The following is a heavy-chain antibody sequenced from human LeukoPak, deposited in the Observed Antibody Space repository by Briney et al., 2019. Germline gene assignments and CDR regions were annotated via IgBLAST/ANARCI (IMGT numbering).Heavy chain of an antibody. Sequence: SVKVSCKASGGTFSSYAISWVRQAPGQGLEWMGRIIPIFGTANYAQKFQGRVTITTDESTSTAYMELSSLRSEDTAVYYCARGPTMYYYDSNPPDFQHWGQGTLVTVSS. CDR1: GGTFSSYA. J-gene: IGHJ1*01. CDR3: ARGPTMYYYDSNPPDFQH. D-gene: IGHD3-22*01. CDR2: IIPIFGTA. V-gene: IGHV1-69*05.